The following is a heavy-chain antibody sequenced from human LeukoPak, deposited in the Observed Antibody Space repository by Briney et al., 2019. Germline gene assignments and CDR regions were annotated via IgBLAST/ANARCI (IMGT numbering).Heavy chain of an antibody. Sequence: GGSLRLSCAASGFTFSSYGMHWVRQAPGKGLEWVAVISYDGNNKYYADSVKGRFTISRDNSKNTLYLQMDNLRAEDTAVYYCAKYQRQWLPKGGFDYWGQGTLVTVSA. D-gene: IGHD6-19*01. V-gene: IGHV3-30*18. CDR1: GFTFSSYG. CDR3: AKYQRQWLPKGGFDY. J-gene: IGHJ4*02. CDR2: ISYDGNNK.